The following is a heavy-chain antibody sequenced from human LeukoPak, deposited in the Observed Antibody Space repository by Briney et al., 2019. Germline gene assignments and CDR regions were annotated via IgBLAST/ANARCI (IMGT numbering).Heavy chain of an antibody. CDR3: ARGDYYYDSSGQIY. CDR2: IRNDGRNK. D-gene: IGHD3-22*01. V-gene: IGHV3-30*02. Sequence: PGGSLRLSCAASRFTFSSYGMHWVRQAPGKGLQWVAFIRNDGRNKYYADSVKGRFTISRDNSKNTLYLQMNSLRAEDTAVYYCARGDYYYDSSGQIYWGQGTLVTVSS. J-gene: IGHJ4*02. CDR1: RFTFSSYG.